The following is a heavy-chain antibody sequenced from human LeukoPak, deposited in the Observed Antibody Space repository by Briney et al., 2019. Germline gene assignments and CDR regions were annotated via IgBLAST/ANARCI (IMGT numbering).Heavy chain of an antibody. D-gene: IGHD3-10*01. CDR1: GFTFSSYA. V-gene: IGHV3-23*01. Sequence: GGPLRLSCAASGFTFSSYAMSWVRQAPGKGLEWVSAISGSGGSTYYADSVKGRFTISRDNSKNTLYLQMNSLRAEDTAVYYCAKGGDTYYYGSGSYWGQGTLVTVSS. CDR2: ISGSGGST. J-gene: IGHJ4*02. CDR3: AKGGDTYYYGSGSY.